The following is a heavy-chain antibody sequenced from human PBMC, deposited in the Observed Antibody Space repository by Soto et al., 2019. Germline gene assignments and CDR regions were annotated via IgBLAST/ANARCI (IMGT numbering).Heavy chain of an antibody. CDR1: GFTFSSYA. J-gene: IGHJ6*02. CDR3: ARDLVAAAGTPGSYYYGMDV. D-gene: IGHD6-13*01. CDR2: ISYDGSNK. V-gene: IGHV3-30-3*01. Sequence: QLGGSLRLSCAASGFTFSSYAMHWVRQAPGKGLEWVAVISYDGSNKYYADSVRGRFTISRDNSKNTLYLQMNSLRAEDTAVYYCARDLVAAAGTPGSYYYGMDVWGQGTTVTVSS.